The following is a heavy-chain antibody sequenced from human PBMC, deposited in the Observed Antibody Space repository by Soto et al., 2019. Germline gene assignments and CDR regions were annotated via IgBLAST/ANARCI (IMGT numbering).Heavy chain of an antibody. CDR1: GFTFSSYA. CDR2: ISGTSGTT. CDR3: AKASEYGDFFDN. D-gene: IGHD4-17*01. V-gene: IGHV3-23*01. J-gene: IGHJ4*02. Sequence: GGSLRLSCSASGFTFSSYAMSCVRQAPGKGLEWVSAISGTSGTTYYADSLKGRFTISRGNSKNMQYLYLQMNSLRADDRAVYYGAKASEYGDFFDNWRQETLVTVSS.